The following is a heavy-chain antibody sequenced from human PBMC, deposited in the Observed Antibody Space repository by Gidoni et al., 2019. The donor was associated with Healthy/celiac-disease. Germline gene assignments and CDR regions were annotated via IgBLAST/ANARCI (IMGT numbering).Heavy chain of an antibody. D-gene: IGHD3-22*01. Sequence: QVQLVESGGGVVQPGRSLRLSCAASGFTFSSYAMHWVRQAPGKGLEWVAVISYDGSNKYYADSVKGRFTISRDNSKNTLYLQMNSLRAEDTAVYYCARQYYYDSSGYYRRYFDYWGQGTLVTVSS. CDR3: ARQYYYDSSGYYRRYFDY. CDR1: GFTFSSYA. J-gene: IGHJ4*02. CDR2: ISYDGSNK. V-gene: IGHV3-30*04.